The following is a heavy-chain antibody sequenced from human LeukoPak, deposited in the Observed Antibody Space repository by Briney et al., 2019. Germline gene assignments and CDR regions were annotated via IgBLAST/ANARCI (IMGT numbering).Heavy chain of an antibody. V-gene: IGHV3-74*01. CDR1: GFTFSSYW. J-gene: IGHJ4*01. CDR2: ITGDGKKT. Sequence: GGSLRLSCAASGFTFSSYWMHWVRQAPGQGLVWVSRITGDGKKTDYAGSVRGRFTISRDNAKDTLYLQLHSLRAEDTAIYYCARGRPYSSTWPPVDYWGRGTLVTVSS. D-gene: IGHD6-19*01. CDR3: ARGRPYSSTWPPVDY.